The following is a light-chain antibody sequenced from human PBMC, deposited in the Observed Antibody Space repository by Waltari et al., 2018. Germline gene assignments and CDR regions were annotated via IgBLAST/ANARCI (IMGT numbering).Light chain of an antibody. Sequence: QSALTQPASVSGSPGQSITISCTGTSSDVGVDNYVSWFQQHPDKAPRLLIFDVTNRPSGVSNRFSGSKSGNTASLTISGLQAEDEADYYCSSYTSRATWVFGGGTRLAVL. V-gene: IGLV2-14*03. J-gene: IGLJ3*02. CDR2: DVT. CDR3: SSYTSRATWV. CDR1: SSDVGVDNY.